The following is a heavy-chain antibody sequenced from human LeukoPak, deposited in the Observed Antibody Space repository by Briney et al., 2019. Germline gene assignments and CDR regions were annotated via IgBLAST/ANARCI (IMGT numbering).Heavy chain of an antibody. J-gene: IGHJ5*02. D-gene: IGHD2-2*02. CDR1: GGSFSSYY. Sequence: SETLSLTCAVYGGSFSSYYWSWIRQPPGKGLEWIGEINHSGSTNYNPSLKSRVTISVDTSKNQFSLKLSSVTAADTAVYYCALGGGVVVPAAITWFDPWGQGTLVTVSS. CDR3: ALGGGVVVPAAITWFDP. CDR2: INHSGST. V-gene: IGHV4-34*01.